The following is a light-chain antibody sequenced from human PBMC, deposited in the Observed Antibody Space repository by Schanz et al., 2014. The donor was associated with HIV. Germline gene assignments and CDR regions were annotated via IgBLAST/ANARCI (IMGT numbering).Light chain of an antibody. CDR1: QSVSSN. V-gene: IGKV3-11*01. CDR3: QQRSNWPLLT. J-gene: IGKJ1*01. CDR2: DAS. Sequence: EIVLTQSPATLSLSPGERATLSCRASQSVSSNLAWYQQKPGQAPRLLIYDASNRATGVPARFSGIGSGTEFTLTISSLQSEDFAVYYCQQRSNWPLLTFGQGTKVEIK.